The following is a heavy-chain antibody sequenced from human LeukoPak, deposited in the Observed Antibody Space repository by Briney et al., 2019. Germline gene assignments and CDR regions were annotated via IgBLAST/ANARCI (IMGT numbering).Heavy chain of an antibody. CDR2: INPNSGVT. CDR3: ARPLGLAVFDF. D-gene: IGHD6-25*01. V-gene: IGHV1-2*02. CDR1: GYTFAGYY. J-gene: IGHJ3*01. Sequence: GASVKVSCKASGYTFAGYYIYWLRQAPGQGPEWMGWINPNSGVTSYARKFQGRVILTRDASISTAYMGLSRLTSDDTAVYYCARPLGLAVFDFWGQGTVITVSS.